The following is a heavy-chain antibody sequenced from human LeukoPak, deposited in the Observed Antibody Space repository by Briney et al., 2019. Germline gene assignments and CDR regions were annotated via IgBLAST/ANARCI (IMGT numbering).Heavy chain of an antibody. CDR3: ARDGYSNYDYFDY. CDR2: IYYSGST. V-gene: IGHV4-39*07. CDR1: GGSISSSSYY. D-gene: IGHD4-11*01. J-gene: IGHJ4*02. Sequence: SETLSLTCTVSGGSISSSSYYWGWIRQPPGKGLEWIGSIYYSGSTYYNPSLKSRVTISVDTSKNQFSLKLSSVTAADTAVYYCARDGYSNYDYFDYWGQGTLVTVSS.